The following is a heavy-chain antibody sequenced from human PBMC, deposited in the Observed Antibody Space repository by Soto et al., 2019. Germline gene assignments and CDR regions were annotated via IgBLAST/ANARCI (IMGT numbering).Heavy chain of an antibody. Sequence: PLGSLRLSCAASGFTVDDYAMHWVRQAPGKGLEWVSGISRNSGSTYYADSVKGRFTISRDNSKNTLYLQMNSLRAEDTAVYYCAKDKGYSSGWLAAEYFQHWGQGTLVTVSS. CDR2: ISRNSGST. CDR3: AKDKGYSSGWLAAEYFQH. J-gene: IGHJ1*01. V-gene: IGHV3-23*01. D-gene: IGHD6-19*01. CDR1: GFTVDDYA.